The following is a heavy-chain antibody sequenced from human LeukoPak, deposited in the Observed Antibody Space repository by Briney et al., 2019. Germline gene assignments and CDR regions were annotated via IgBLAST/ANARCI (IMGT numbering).Heavy chain of an antibody. J-gene: IGHJ3*02. Sequence: SETLSLTCTVSGGSISSYYWSWIRQPPGKGLEWIGYIYYSGSTNYNPSLKSQVTISVDTSKNQFSLKLRSVAAADAAVYYCARDRTRGAFDIWGQGTMVTVSS. V-gene: IGHV4-59*01. CDR1: GGSISSYY. CDR2: IYYSGST. D-gene: IGHD1-1*01. CDR3: ARDRTRGAFDI.